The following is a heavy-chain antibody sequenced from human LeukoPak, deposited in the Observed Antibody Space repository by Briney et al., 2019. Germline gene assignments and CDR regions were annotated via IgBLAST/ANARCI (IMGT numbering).Heavy chain of an antibody. J-gene: IGHJ4*02. CDR3: AKEGLPVIGFDY. CDR1: GFTFTSYA. D-gene: IGHD3-10*01. CDR2: ISASGGST. V-gene: IGHV3-23*01. Sequence: GGSLRLSCAASGFTFTSYAMSWVRQAPKKGLEWVSVISASGGSTNYADSVKGRFTISRDNSKNTLYLQMNSLRAEDTAVYYCAKEGLPVIGFDYWGQGTLVTVSS.